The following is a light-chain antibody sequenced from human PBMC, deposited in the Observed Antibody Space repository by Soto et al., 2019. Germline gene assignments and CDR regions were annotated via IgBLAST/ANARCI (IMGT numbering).Light chain of an antibody. Sequence: SPGEGATLSCRASQGIGSTLAWYQHKPGQTPRLLIYDASTRATGVPARFSGSGSGTEFTLTINSLQSEDFAVYYCQRYNNWPLTFGGGTKVDIK. J-gene: IGKJ4*01. CDR1: QGIGST. CDR3: QRYNNWPLT. V-gene: IGKV3-15*01. CDR2: DAS.